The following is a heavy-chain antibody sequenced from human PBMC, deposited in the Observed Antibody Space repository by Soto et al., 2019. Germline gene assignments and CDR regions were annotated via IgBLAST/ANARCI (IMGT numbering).Heavy chain of an antibody. CDR2: ISSSSSYI. J-gene: IGHJ6*02. CDR3: ESYCSSTSCYPPPYYGMDV. Sequence: GSLGLSCAASGFTFSSYSMNWVRQAPGKGLEWVSSISSSSSYIYYADSVKGRFTISRDSAKNSLYLQMNSLRAEDTAVYYCESYCSSTSCYPPPYYGMDVWGQGTTVTVYS. V-gene: IGHV3-21*01. CDR1: GFTFSSYS. D-gene: IGHD2-2*01.